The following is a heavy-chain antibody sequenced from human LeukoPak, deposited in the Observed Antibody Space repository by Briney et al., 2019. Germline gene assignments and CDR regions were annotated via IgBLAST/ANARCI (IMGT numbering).Heavy chain of an antibody. CDR2: ISSSSSYI. J-gene: IGHJ4*02. D-gene: IGHD5-18*01. Sequence: GGSLRLSCAASGFTFSSYSMNWLGPAPGKGLEGVSSISSSSSYIYYADSVKGRFTISRDNDKNSLYLQMNSLRAEDTAVYYCARDVDTAMVTLFDYWGQGTLVTVSS. V-gene: IGHV3-21*01. CDR1: GFTFSSYS. CDR3: ARDVDTAMVTLFDY.